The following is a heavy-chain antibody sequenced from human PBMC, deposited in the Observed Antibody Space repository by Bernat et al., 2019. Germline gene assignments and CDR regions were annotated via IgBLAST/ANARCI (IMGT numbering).Heavy chain of an antibody. Sequence: QVQLQESGPGLVKPSQTLSLTCTVSGGSISSGGYYWIWIRQHPGKGLEWIGYIYYSGITYYNPSLKSRVTISVDTSKNQFSLKLSSVTAADPAVYYCARGFPSVVSAATFRFDALDIWGQGTMVTVSS. CDR3: ARGFPSVVSAATFRFDALDI. CDR2: IYYSGIT. V-gene: IGHV4-31*03. CDR1: GGSISSGGYY. J-gene: IGHJ3*02. D-gene: IGHD2-2*01.